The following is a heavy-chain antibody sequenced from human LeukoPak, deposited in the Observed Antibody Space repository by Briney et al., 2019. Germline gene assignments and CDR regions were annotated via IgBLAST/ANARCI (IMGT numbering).Heavy chain of an antibody. D-gene: IGHD1-26*01. CDR2: ISYDGSNK. J-gene: IGHJ6*03. V-gene: IGHV3-30-3*01. CDR3: AKDPGDSVRGYYMDV. CDR1: GFTFSSYA. Sequence: GGSLRLSCAASGFTFSSYAMHWVRQAPGKGLEWVAVISYDGSNKYYADSVKGRFTISRDNSKNTLYLQMNSLRAEDTAVYYCAKDPGDSVRGYYMDVWGKGTTVIVSS.